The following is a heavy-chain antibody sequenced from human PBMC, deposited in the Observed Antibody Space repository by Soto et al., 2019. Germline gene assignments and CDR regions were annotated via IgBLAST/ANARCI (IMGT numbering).Heavy chain of an antibody. CDR1: GFTFSMYS. CDR3: ARDHLILPAHDFFYGSDV. V-gene: IGHV3-7*03. Sequence: DGKLVESGGGLVQPGDSLRLSCEVSGFTFSMYSMSWVRQSPGKCLEWVAKIPQDGVDGHYADSVKGRFTISRDNGKNSLYLQLNNLRAEDTAVYYCARDHLILPAHDFFYGSDVWGRWATVTVSS. J-gene: IGHJ6*02. D-gene: IGHD2-21*02. CDR2: IPQDGVDG.